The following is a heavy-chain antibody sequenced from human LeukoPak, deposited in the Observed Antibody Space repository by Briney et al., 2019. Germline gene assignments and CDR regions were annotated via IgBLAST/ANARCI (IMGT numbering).Heavy chain of an antibody. CDR3: ARVRCSGGSCPYYYYYFYMDV. Sequence: SETLSLTCTVSGGSISSSSYYWAWIRQPPGKGLEWIGSIHYSGSTYYNPSLQSRVTISIDTSKNQFSLKLRFVTAADTAVYYCARVRCSGGSCPYYYYYFYMDVWDKGTTVTVSS. CDR1: GGSISSSSYY. J-gene: IGHJ6*03. CDR2: IHYSGST. D-gene: IGHD2-15*01. V-gene: IGHV4-39*07.